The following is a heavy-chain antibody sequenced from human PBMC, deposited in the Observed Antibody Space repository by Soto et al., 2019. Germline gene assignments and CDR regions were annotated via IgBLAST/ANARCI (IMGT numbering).Heavy chain of an antibody. V-gene: IGHV1-2*04. D-gene: IGHD1-1*01. Sequence: GASVKVSWTASGYSFTDYRIHWVRQAPGQGLEWLGRINPKSGGTSTAQKFQGWVTMTTDTSISTASMELTRLTSDDTAIYYCARGACTDCSNDVGSFFYNHDMDVWR. CDR2: INPKSGGT. CDR1: GYSFTDYR. CDR3: ARGACTDCSNDVGSFFYNHDMDV. J-gene: IGHJ6*02.